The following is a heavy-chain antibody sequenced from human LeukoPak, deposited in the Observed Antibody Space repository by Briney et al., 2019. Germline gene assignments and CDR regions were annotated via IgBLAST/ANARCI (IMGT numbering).Heavy chain of an antibody. CDR3: ARAVAATEYFQH. D-gene: IGHD2-15*01. V-gene: IGHV4-61*02. CDR1: GGSISSGSYY. J-gene: IGHJ1*01. Sequence: SQTLSLTCTVSGGSISSGSYYWYWIRQPTGKGLEWIGRIYTRGTINYNPSLKSRVTMSVDTPKNQFSLNLSSVTAADTAVYYCARAVAATEYFQHWGQGTLVIVSS. CDR2: IYTRGTI.